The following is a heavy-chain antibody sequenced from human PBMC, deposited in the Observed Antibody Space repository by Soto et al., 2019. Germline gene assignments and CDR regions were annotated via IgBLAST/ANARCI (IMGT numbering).Heavy chain of an antibody. D-gene: IGHD6-13*01. CDR3: ARDHGQQRAGRFDY. CDR2: ISYDGSNK. V-gene: IGHV3-30-3*01. J-gene: IGHJ4*02. CDR1: GFTFSSYA. Sequence: QVQLVESGGGVVQPGRSLRLSCAASGFTFSSYAMHWVRQAPGKGLEWVAVISYDGSNKYYADSVKGRFTISRDNSKNALYLQMNSLRAEDTAVYYCARDHGQQRAGRFDYWGQGTLVTVSS.